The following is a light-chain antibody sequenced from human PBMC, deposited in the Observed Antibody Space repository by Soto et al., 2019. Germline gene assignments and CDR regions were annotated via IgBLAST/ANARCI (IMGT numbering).Light chain of an antibody. V-gene: IGKV1-39*01. CDR3: QQSYSVPIT. J-gene: IGKJ5*01. CDR2: TAS. Sequence: DSQMTQSPSSLSGSVGDRVTLTCRASQSISSNLNWYQQKPGKAPKLLIYTASTLQSGVPSRFSGSGSGTDFTLTISSLQPDDFATYYCQQSYSVPITVGKGTRLEIK. CDR1: QSISSN.